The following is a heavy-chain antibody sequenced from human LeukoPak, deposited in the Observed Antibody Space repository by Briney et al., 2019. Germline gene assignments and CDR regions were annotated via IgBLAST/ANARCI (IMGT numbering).Heavy chain of an antibody. V-gene: IGHV4-34*01. CDR1: GGSFSGYY. D-gene: IGHD3-9*01. CDR2: INHSGST. CDR3: ARAGGILPAGY. J-gene: IGHJ4*02. Sequence: SETLSLTCAVYGGSFSGYYWSWIRQPPGKGLEWIGEINHSGSTNYNPSLKSRVTISVDTSKNQFSLKLSSVTAADTAVYYCARAGGILPAGYWGQGTLVTVSS.